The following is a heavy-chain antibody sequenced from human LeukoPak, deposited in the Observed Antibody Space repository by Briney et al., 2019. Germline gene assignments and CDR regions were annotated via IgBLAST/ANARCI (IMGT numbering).Heavy chain of an antibody. V-gene: IGHV3-23*01. CDR2: ISGSGGST. D-gene: IGHD3-3*01. CDR1: GFTFSNYA. CDR3: ARKLSRSGYFGSYGMDV. Sequence: PGGSLRLSCAASGFTFSNYAMSWVRQAPGKGLEWVSVISGSGGSTYYADSVKGRFTISRDNPKNTLYLQMNSLRAEDTAVYYCARKLSRSGYFGSYGMDVWGQGTTVTVSS. J-gene: IGHJ6*02.